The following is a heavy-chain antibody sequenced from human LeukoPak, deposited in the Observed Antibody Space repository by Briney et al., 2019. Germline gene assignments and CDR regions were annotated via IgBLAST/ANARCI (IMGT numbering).Heavy chain of an antibody. Sequence: SETLSLTCAVYGGSFSGYYWSWLRQPPGKGLEWIGEINHSGSTTYNPSLKSRVTISVDTSKNQFSLKLSSVTAADTAVYYCARRRWGYCDPWGQGTLVTVSS. J-gene: IGHJ5*02. CDR3: ARRRWGYCDP. D-gene: IGHD2-15*01. V-gene: IGHV4-34*01. CDR1: GGSFSGYY. CDR2: INHSGST.